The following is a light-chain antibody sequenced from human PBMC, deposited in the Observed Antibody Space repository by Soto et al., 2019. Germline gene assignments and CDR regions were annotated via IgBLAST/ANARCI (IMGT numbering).Light chain of an antibody. Sequence: EIVLTQSPATLSLSPGERATLSCRASQSISSYLAWYQQKPGQAPRLLIYDAYNRATGIPVRFSGSGSGTDFTLTISSLEPEDFAVYYCQQRSNWPPITFGGGTKVEIK. V-gene: IGKV3-11*01. CDR1: QSISSY. CDR3: QQRSNWPPIT. CDR2: DAY. J-gene: IGKJ4*01.